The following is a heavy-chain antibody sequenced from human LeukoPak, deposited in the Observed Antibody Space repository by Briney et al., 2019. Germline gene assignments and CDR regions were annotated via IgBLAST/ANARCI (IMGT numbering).Heavy chain of an antibody. CDR3: AKGGVRGVTRSWFDP. CDR1: GFTFSSYA. CDR2: ISGSGGST. Sequence: GGSLRLSCAASGFTFSSYAMSWVRQAPGKWLEWVSAISGSGGSTYYADSVKGRFTISRDNSKNTLYLQMNSMRAEDTAVYYCAKGGVRGVTRSWFDPWGQGTLVTVSS. J-gene: IGHJ5*02. D-gene: IGHD3-10*01. V-gene: IGHV3-23*01.